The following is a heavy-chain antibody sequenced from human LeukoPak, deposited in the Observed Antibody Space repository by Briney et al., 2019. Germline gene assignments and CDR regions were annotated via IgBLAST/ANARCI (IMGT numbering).Heavy chain of an antibody. CDR3: AKEWEAYSTSGGDNWFDP. V-gene: IGHV3-30*02. J-gene: IGHJ5*02. Sequence: GGSLRLSCAASGFTFSSYGMHWVRQAPGTGLEWVAFIRYDGSNKYYADSVKGRFTISRDNSKNTLYLQMNSLRAEDTAVYYCAKEWEAYSTSGGDNWFDPWGQGTLVTVSS. CDR2: IRYDGSNK. CDR1: GFTFSSYG. D-gene: IGHD6-6*01.